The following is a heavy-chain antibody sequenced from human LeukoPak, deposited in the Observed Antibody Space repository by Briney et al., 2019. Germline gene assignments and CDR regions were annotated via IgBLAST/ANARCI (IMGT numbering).Heavy chain of an antibody. CDR1: GGSISSYC. Sequence: MSSETLSLTCTVSGGSISSYCWSWIRQPPGKGLEWIGYIYYSGSTNYNPSLKRRVTISVDTSKNQFSLKLSSVTAADTAVYYCARVQYLRMGNAFDIWGQGTMVTVSS. CDR3: ARVQYLRMGNAFDI. CDR2: IYYSGST. D-gene: IGHD1-26*01. V-gene: IGHV4-59*01. J-gene: IGHJ3*02.